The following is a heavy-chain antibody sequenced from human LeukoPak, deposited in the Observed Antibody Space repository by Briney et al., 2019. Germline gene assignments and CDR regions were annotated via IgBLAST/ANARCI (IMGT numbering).Heavy chain of an antibody. J-gene: IGHJ4*02. CDR2: IYYSGST. D-gene: IGHD3-16*02. Sequence: KSSETLSLTCTVSGGSISSYYWSWIRQPPGKGLEWIGYIYYSGSTNYNPSLKSRVTISVDTSKNQFSLKLSSVTAADTAVYYCARVGYDYVWGSYRRTYYFDYWGQGTLVTASS. V-gene: IGHV4-59*01. CDR3: ARVGYDYVWGSYRRTYYFDY. CDR1: GGSISSYY.